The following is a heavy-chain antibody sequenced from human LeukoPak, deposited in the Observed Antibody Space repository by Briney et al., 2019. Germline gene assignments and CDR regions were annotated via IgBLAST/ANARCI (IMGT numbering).Heavy chain of an antibody. D-gene: IGHD2-15*01. V-gene: IGHV4-59*01. CDR1: GRSFSGYY. CDR2: IYYSGST. CDR3: ARAVLSYCRGGSCPYFDY. J-gene: IGHJ4*01. Sequence: PSETLSLTCAVYGRSFSGYYWSWLRHPPGKALEWLGYIYYSGSTNYHPSLKSRVPISVDPSKNQFSLKLSSLTAADTAVYYCARAVLSYCRGGSCPYFDYWGQGTLGTVSA.